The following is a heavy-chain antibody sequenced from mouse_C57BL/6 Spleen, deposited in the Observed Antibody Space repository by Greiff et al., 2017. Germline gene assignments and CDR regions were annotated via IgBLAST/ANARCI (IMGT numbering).Heavy chain of an antibody. CDR1: GFSLTSYG. CDR3: AREWGYFDY. V-gene: IGHV2-2*01. J-gene: IGHJ2*01. Sequence: QVQLQQSGPGLVQPSPRLSITCTASGFSLTSYGVHWVRQSPGQGLEWMGVIWSGGSTDYNAAVISRRSISKDNAKSQVFFKMNSRQADDTAIYYCAREWGYFDYWGQGTTLTVSS. CDR2: IWSGGST.